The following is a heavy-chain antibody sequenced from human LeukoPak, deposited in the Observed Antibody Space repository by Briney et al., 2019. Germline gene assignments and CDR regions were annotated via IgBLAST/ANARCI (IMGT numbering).Heavy chain of an antibody. CDR1: GVTFSSPYW. V-gene: IGHV3-74*01. J-gene: IGHJ3*02. CDR2: IKTDGSDT. Sequence: PGGSLRLSCAASGVTFSSPYWMHWFRHAPGKGLVWVSHIKTDGSDTRYADSVKGRFTISIDNAKNTLHLQMNSLRTEDTAVYYCARDDSGPQAFDIWGQGTMVTVS. D-gene: IGHD2-15*01. CDR3: ARDDSGPQAFDI.